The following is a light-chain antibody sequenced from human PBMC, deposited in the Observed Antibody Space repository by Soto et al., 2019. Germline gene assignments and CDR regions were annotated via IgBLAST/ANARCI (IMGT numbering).Light chain of an antibody. CDR2: GAS. V-gene: IGKV3-20*01. Sequence: EIVFTQSPGTLSLSPGDRATLSCRASQSVSSSYLAWYQQKPGQAPRLLIYGASSRATGAPDRISGGGSGAHFTLTISRLEPEDFAVYYCQHYVTSSITFGQGTRLDIK. CDR3: QHYVTSSIT. CDR1: QSVSSSY. J-gene: IGKJ5*01.